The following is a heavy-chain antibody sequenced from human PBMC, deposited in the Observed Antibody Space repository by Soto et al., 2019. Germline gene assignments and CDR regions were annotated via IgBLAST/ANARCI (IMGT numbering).Heavy chain of an antibody. D-gene: IGHD3-22*01. CDR3: ARDSSMQYADSSGYSLDY. V-gene: IGHV3-66*01. J-gene: IGHJ4*02. CDR1: GFTVSSNY. Sequence: EVQLVESGGGLVQPGGSLRLSCAASGFTVSSNYMTWVRQAPGKGLEWVSVIYRGGSTYYADSVKARFTISRDRSKNTLYLQMDSLRGNDTAVYYCARDSSMQYADSSGYSLDYWGQGTLVTVSS. CDR2: IYRGGST.